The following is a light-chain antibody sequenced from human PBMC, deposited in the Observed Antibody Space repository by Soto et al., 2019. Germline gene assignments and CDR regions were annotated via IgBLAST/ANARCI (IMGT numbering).Light chain of an antibody. CDR2: EVS. CDR3: SSYTSSSTYV. J-gene: IGLJ1*01. V-gene: IGLV2-14*01. CDR1: SSDVGAYNY. Sequence: QSVRTQPASVSGSPGQSITISCTGTSSDVGAYNYVSWYQQHPGKAPKLMIYEVSNRPSGVSNRFSGSKSGNTASLTISGLQAEDEADYYCSSYTSSSTYVFATGTKVTVL.